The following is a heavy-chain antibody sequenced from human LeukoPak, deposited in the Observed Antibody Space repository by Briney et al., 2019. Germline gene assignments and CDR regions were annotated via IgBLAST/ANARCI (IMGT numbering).Heavy chain of an antibody. V-gene: IGHV1-18*01. D-gene: IGHD2-2*01. CDR3: ARAEYCSSTSCYSGGRLYSSSAGDY. Sequence: ASVKVSCKASGYTFTSYDINWVRQATGQGLEWMGWISAYNGNTNYAQKLQGRVTMTTDTSTSTAYMELRSLRSDDTAVYYCARAEYCSSTSCYSGGRLYSSSAGDYWGQGTLVTVSS. J-gene: IGHJ4*02. CDR1: GYTFTSYD. CDR2: ISAYNGNT.